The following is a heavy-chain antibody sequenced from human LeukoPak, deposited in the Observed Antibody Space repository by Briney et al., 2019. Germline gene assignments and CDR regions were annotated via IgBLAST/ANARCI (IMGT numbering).Heavy chain of an antibody. V-gene: IGHV1-8*03. CDR2: MNPNSGNT. Sequence: EASVKVSCKASGYTFTSYDINWVRQATGQGLEWMGWMNPNSGNTGYAQKFQGRVTITRNTSISTAYMELSSLRSEDTAVYYCARSSGYDPAVDYWGQGTLVTVSS. J-gene: IGHJ4*02. CDR3: ARSSGYDPAVDY. D-gene: IGHD5-12*01. CDR1: GYTFTSYD.